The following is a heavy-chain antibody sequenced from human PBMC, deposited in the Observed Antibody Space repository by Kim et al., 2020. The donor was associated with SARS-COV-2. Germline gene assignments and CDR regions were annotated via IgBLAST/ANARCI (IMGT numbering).Heavy chain of an antibody. Sequence: NYNPSRKSRVSISIDTSKSQFSLNLSSVTAADTAVYYCARGAAGPVYFDYWGQGTPVTVSS. D-gene: IGHD6-25*01. V-gene: IGHV4-59*09. J-gene: IGHJ4*02. CDR3: ARGAAGPVYFDY.